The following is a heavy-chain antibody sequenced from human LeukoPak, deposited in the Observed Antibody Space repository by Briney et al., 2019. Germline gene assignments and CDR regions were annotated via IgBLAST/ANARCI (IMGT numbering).Heavy chain of an antibody. J-gene: IGHJ6*03. CDR1: GYSISSGYY. CDR2: IYHSGST. V-gene: IGHV4-38-2*02. Sequence: SETLSLTCTVSGYSISSGYYWGWIRQPPGKWLEWIGSIYHSGSTYYNPSLKSRVTISVDTSKNQFSLKLSSVTAADTAVYYCARESYYYDSSGYYYYYYYMDVWGKGTTVTVSS. CDR3: ARESYYYDSSGYYYYYYYMDV. D-gene: IGHD3-22*01.